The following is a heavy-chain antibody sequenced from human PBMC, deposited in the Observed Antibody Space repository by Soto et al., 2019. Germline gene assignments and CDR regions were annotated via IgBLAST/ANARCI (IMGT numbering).Heavy chain of an antibody. CDR3: ARDFGHGYYLDY. J-gene: IGHJ4*02. Sequence: GGSLRLSCAASGFTFSNYNMNWVRQAPGKGLEWVSYITDSSDTVHYADSVRGRFTISRDNAESSLYLQMNSLRDEETAVYFCARDFGHGYYLDYWGRGTLVTVSS. CDR1: GFTFSNYN. V-gene: IGHV3-48*02. D-gene: IGHD3-3*01. CDR2: ITDSSDTV.